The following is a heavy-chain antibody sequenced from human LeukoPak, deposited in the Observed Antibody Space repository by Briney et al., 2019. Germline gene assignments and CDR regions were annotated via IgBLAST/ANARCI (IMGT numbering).Heavy chain of an antibody. CDR1: GGTFSSYA. D-gene: IGHD2-2*02. J-gene: IGHJ5*02. CDR3: AAALDIVVVPAAIPHGDWFDP. V-gene: IGHV1-69*05. CDR2: IIPIFGTA. Sequence: SVKVSCKASGGTFSSYAISWVRQAPGQGLEWMGGIIPIFGTANYAQKFQGRVTITTDESTSTAYMELSSLRSEDTAVYYCAAALDIVVVPAAIPHGDWFDPWGQGTLVTISS.